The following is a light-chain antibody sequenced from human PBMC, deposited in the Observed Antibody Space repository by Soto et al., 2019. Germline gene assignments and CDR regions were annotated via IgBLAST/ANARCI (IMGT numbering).Light chain of an antibody. CDR1: QSISSN. V-gene: IGKV3-15*01. Sequence: EIVMTQSPATLSVSPGERATLSCRASQSISSNLAWYQQKPGQAPRLLMFRTSSRATGFPARFSGSGSGTEFNLTISSLQSEDFAVYYCQQYNNWPPIPFGQRTRLAIK. J-gene: IGKJ5*01. CDR3: QQYNNWPPIP. CDR2: RTS.